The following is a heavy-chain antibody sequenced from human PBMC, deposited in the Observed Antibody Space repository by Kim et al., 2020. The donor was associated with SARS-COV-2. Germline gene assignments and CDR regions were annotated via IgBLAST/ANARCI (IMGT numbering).Heavy chain of an antibody. CDR1: GCTFSSYA. D-gene: IGHD6-6*01. V-gene: IGHV3-23*01. Sequence: GGSLRLSCAASGCTFSSYAMSWVRQAPGKGLEWVSAISGSGGSTYYADSVKGRFTISRDNSKNPLYLQRDSLRADDTAVYYCARARPSDDDQWGQGTLVTVSS. CDR3: ARARPSDDDQ. J-gene: IGHJ4*02. CDR2: ISGSGGST.